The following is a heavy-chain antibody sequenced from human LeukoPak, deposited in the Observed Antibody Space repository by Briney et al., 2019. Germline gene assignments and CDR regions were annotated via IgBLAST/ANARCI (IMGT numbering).Heavy chain of an antibody. CDR1: GGSISPYY. CDR2: ISTSGSS. D-gene: IGHD3-3*01. V-gene: IGHV4-4*07. Sequence: SETLSLTCAVSGGSISPYYWSFIRQPAGKGLEWIGRISTSGSSKYNPSLESRVTISVDTSKNQFSLKLSSVTAADTAVYYCARGAYDFWSGYYTSNFDYWGQGTLVTVSS. J-gene: IGHJ4*02. CDR3: ARGAYDFWSGYYTSNFDY.